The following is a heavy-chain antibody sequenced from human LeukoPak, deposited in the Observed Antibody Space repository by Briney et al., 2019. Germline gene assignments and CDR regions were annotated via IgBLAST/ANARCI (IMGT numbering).Heavy chain of an antibody. CDR1: GGSFGGYY. Sequence: SETLSLTCAVYGGSFGGYYWSWIRQPPGKGLEWIGEINHSGSTNYNPSLKSRVTISVDTSKNQFSLKLSSVTAADTAVYYCARASGTSPVDFDYWGQGTLVTVSS. V-gene: IGHV4-34*01. CDR2: INHSGST. J-gene: IGHJ4*02. D-gene: IGHD1-1*01. CDR3: ARASGTSPVDFDY.